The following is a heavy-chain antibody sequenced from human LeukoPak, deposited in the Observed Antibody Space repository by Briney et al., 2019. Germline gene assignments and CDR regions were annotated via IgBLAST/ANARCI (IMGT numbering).Heavy chain of an antibody. Sequence: GGSLRLSCAPSGFTFSSYWMSWVRQAPGKGLEWVANIKQDGSEKYYVDSVKGRFTISRDNGKNSLYLQMNSLRAEDTAVYYCARKAYGLDVWGKGTTVTVPS. CDR2: IKQDGSEK. CDR1: GFTFSSYW. CDR3: ARKAYGLDV. J-gene: IGHJ6*04. V-gene: IGHV3-7*03.